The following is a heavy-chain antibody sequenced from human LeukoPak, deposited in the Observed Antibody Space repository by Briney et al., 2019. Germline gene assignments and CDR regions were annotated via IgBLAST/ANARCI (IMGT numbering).Heavy chain of an antibody. Sequence: PGGSLRLXCAASGFTFDDYAMHWVRLAPGKGLEWVSLISGDGGSTYYADSVKGRFTISRDSSKNSLYLQMNSLRTEGTALYYCAKDIGEQWFFDYWGQGTLVTVSS. CDR3: AKDIGEQWFFDY. CDR2: ISGDGGST. CDR1: GFTFDDYA. D-gene: IGHD3-10*01. J-gene: IGHJ4*02. V-gene: IGHV3-43*02.